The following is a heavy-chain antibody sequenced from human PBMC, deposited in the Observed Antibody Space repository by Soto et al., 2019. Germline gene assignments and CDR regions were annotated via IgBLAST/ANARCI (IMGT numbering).Heavy chain of an antibody. CDR3: ARAVGRYCSGGSCYSQYFQH. D-gene: IGHD2-15*01. J-gene: IGHJ1*01. Sequence: QVQLVQSGAEVKKPGSSVKVSCKASGGTFSSYAISWVRQAPGQGLEWMGGIIPIFGTANYAQKFQGRVTITEDESTSTAYMELRSLRSEDTAVYYCARAVGRYCSGGSCYSQYFQHWGQGTLVTVSS. CDR2: IIPIFGTA. V-gene: IGHV1-69*01. CDR1: GGTFSSYA.